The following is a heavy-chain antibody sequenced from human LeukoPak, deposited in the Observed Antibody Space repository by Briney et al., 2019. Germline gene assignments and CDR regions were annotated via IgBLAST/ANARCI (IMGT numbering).Heavy chain of an antibody. Sequence: GRSLRLSCAASGFTFSSYAMHWVRQAPGKGLEWVAVISYDGSNKYYADSVKGRFTISRDSSKNTLYLQMNSLRAEDTAVYYCASKYYDFWSGYYVWGQGTLVTVSS. CDR2: ISYDGSNK. CDR1: GFTFSSYA. V-gene: IGHV3-30-3*01. CDR3: ASKYYDFWSGYYV. J-gene: IGHJ4*02. D-gene: IGHD3-3*01.